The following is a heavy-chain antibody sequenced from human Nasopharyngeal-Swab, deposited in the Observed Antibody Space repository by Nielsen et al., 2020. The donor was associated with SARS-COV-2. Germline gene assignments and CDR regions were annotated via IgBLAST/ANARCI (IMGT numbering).Heavy chain of an antibody. D-gene: IGHD6-13*01. Sequence: ASVKVSCKASCYTFTSYCISWVRQAPGQGLEWMGWISAYNGNTNYAQKLQGRVTMTTDTSTSTAYMELRSLRSDDTAVYYCARTRIAGQEYYFDYWGQGTLVTVSS. CDR2: ISAYNGNT. J-gene: IGHJ4*02. CDR3: ARTRIAGQEYYFDY. CDR1: CYTFTSYC. V-gene: IGHV1-18*01.